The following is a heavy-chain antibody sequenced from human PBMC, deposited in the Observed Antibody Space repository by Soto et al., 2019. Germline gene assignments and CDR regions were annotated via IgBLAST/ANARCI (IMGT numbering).Heavy chain of an antibody. CDR3: AVGSGYYYYYMDV. D-gene: IGHD3-10*01. J-gene: IGHJ6*03. Sequence: PGGSLRLSCAASGFTVSSNYMSWVRQAPGKGLEWVSVIYSGGSTYYADSVKGRFTISRDNSKNTLYLQMNSLRAEDTAVYYCAVGSGYYYYYMDVWGKGTTVTVSS. V-gene: IGHV3-66*01. CDR1: GFTVSSNY. CDR2: IYSGGST.